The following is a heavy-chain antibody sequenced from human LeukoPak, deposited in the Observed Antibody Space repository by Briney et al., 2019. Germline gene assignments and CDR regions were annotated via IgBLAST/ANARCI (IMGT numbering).Heavy chain of an antibody. CDR1: GYTFTSYD. J-gene: IGHJ4*02. D-gene: IGHD6-6*01. Sequence: GASVKVSCKASGYTFTSYDITWVRQATGHRLEWMGWMNPNSGNTGYAQKFQGRVTITRNTSISTAYMELSSLRSEDTAVYYCARGFRGIIAAPDYWGQGTLVTVSS. V-gene: IGHV1-8*03. CDR2: MNPNSGNT. CDR3: ARGFRGIIAAPDY.